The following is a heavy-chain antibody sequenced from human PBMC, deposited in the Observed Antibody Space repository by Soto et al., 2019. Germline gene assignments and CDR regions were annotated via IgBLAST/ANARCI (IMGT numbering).Heavy chain of an antibody. D-gene: IGHD5-18*01. CDR2: ITGSGSGT. J-gene: IGHJ4*02. Sequence: PGGSLRLSCAASGFTFNSYAMSWVRQAPGKGLEWVSTITGSGSGTYYTDSVKGRFTISRDNSKNTLYLQMNSLRAEDTAVYYCAKGRPVTFFDYWGQGTLVTVS. V-gene: IGHV3-23*01. CDR1: GFTFNSYA. CDR3: AKGRPVTFFDY.